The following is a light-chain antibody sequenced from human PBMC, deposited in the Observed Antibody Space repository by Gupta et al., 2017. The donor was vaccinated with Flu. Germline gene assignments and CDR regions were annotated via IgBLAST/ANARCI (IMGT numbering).Light chain of an antibody. CDR2: AAS. Sequence: LSASVGDRVTITCRSSQTIKNYLNWYQQKPGEAPKLLIYAASSLQSGVPSRFSGSGSGTDFILTISSLQPEDFATYYCQQSYSTPRTFGQGTKVEIK. V-gene: IGKV1-39*01. CDR1: QTIKNY. J-gene: IGKJ1*01. CDR3: QQSYSTPRT.